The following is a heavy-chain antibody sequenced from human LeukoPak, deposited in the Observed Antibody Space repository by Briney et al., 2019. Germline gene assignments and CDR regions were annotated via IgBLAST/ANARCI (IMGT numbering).Heavy chain of an antibody. CDR1: GGSFSGYY. V-gene: IGHV4-34*01. J-gene: IGHJ4*02. CDR3: ARTSGVDYCSSTSCYYDY. CDR2: INHSGST. Sequence: PSETLSLTCAVYGGSFSGYYWSWIRQPPGRGLEWIGEINHSGSTNYNPSLKSRVTISVDTSKNQFSLKLSSVTAADTAVYYCARTSGVDYCSSTSCYYDYWGQGTLVTASS. D-gene: IGHD2-2*01.